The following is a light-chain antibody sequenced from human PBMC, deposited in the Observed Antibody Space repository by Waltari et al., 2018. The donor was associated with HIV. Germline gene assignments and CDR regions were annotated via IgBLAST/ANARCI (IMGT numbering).Light chain of an antibody. V-gene: IGLV2-8*01. CDR2: EVS. CDR1: SSDVGGSNY. Sequence: QSALTQPPSASGSPGQSVTISCTGTSSDVGGSNYVSWYHQHPGKAPKLMIYEVSKRPSGVPDRFSGSKSGNTASLTVSGLQAEDEADYYCSSYAGSKDVFGGGTKLTVL. CDR3: SSYAGSKDV. J-gene: IGLJ2*01.